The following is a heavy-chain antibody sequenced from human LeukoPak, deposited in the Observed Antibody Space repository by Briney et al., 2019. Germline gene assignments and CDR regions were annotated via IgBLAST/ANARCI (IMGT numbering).Heavy chain of an antibody. J-gene: IGHJ4*02. V-gene: IGHV3-23*01. CDR3: AKENDYDSQTHFHY. Sequence: GGSLRLSCAASGFTFSSYGMTWVRQAPGKGLEWASAIGRSGDDTYYADSVKGRFTVSRDNSKNTLYLQMNSLRAEDTAVYYCAKENDYDSQTHFHYWGQGTLVTVSS. CDR2: IGRSGDDT. CDR1: GFTFSSYG. D-gene: IGHD3-22*01.